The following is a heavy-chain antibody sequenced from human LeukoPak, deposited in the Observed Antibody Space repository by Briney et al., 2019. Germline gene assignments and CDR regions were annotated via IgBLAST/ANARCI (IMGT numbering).Heavy chain of an antibody. CDR2: ISYDGSNK. D-gene: IGHD6-19*01. CDR3: ARDVYSSDYYGMDV. V-gene: IGHV3-30*04. CDR1: GFTFSSYA. Sequence: GGPLRLSCAASGFTFSSYAMHWVRQAPGKGLEWVAVISYDGSNKYYADSVKGRFTISRDNSKNTLYLQMNSLRAEDTAVYYCARDVYSSDYYGMDVWGQGTTVTVSS. J-gene: IGHJ6*02.